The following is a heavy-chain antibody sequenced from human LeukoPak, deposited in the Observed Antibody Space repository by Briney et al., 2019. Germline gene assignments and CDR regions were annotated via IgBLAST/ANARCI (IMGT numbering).Heavy chain of an antibody. V-gene: IGHV3-20*04. D-gene: IGHD5-12*01. CDR1: GFTFDDDG. Sequence: GGSLRLSCAASGFTFDDDGMRWVRQAPGKGLGWVSGINWNGGSTGYADSVKGRFTISRDNAKNSLYLQMNSLRAEDTALYYCARRIVATIKGRGYYFDYWGQGTLVTVSS. CDR2: INWNGGST. CDR3: ARRIVATIKGRGYYFDY. J-gene: IGHJ4*02.